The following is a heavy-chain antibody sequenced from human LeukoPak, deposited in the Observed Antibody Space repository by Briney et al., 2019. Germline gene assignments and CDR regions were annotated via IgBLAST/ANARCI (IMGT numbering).Heavy chain of an antibody. CDR3: ARVSSGYFDY. CDR2: ISSNGGST. CDR1: GFTFSSYA. D-gene: IGHD3-22*01. V-gene: IGHV3-64*01. Sequence: GGSLRLSCAASGFTFSSYAMHWVRQAPGKGLEYVSAISSNGGSTYYANSVKGRFTISRDNSKNTLHLQLGSLRAEDMAVYYCARVSSGYFDYWGQGTLVTVSS. J-gene: IGHJ4*02.